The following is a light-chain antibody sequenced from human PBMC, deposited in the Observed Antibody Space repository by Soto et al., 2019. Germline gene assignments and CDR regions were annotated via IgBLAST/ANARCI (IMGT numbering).Light chain of an antibody. Sequence: DIQMTQSPSTLSASVGDRVTITCRASQSISTWLACYQQKPGKAPNLLSYKGSNLASGVPSRFSGSWSGQAFSLTISSLQPDDFAISYCNLCIRTSPWTFGPGPRVEI. CDR1: QSISTW. V-gene: IGKV1-5*03. J-gene: IGKJ1*01. CDR2: KGS. CDR3: NLCIRTSPWT.